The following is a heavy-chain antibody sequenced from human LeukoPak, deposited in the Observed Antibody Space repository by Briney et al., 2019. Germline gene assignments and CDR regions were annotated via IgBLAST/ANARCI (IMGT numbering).Heavy chain of an antibody. CDR1: GGSISNSY. CDR2: IYSSGST. D-gene: IGHD3-10*01. CDR3: VRGDGSGTYWFDP. J-gene: IGHJ5*02. Sequence: SETLSLTCIVSGGSISNSYWGWIRQPAGKGLEWIGRIYSSGSTNYNPSLKRRVTMSVDTSKNQFFLKLTSVTAADTAVYYCVRGDGSGTYWFDPWGQGTLVTVSS. V-gene: IGHV4-4*07.